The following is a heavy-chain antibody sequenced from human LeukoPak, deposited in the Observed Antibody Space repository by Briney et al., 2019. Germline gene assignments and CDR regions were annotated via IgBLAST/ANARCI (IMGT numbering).Heavy chain of an antibody. Sequence: GESLQISCKGSGYSFTNYWIAWVHQMPGKGLEWMGIIYPRDSDTRYSPSFQGQITISADKCITTAYLQWRSLKAPETAIYYCARSKSSSWSINPYHFDNWGQGTLVTVSS. D-gene: IGHD6-13*01. CDR1: GYSFTNYW. J-gene: IGHJ4*02. CDR3: ARSKSSSWSINPYHFDN. CDR2: IYPRDSDT. V-gene: IGHV5-51*07.